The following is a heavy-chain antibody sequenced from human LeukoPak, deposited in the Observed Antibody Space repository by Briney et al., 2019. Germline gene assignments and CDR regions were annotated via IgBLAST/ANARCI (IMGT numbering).Heavy chain of an antibody. CDR3: ARGGYSSSSNYFAY. J-gene: IGHJ4*02. CDR1: GYTLTELS. Sequence: ASVKVSCKVSGYTLTELSMHWVRQAPGKGLEWMGGFDPEDGETIYAQKFQGRVTMTRDTSTSTVYMELSSLRSDDTAVYYCARGGYSSSSNYFAYWGQGTLVTVSS. D-gene: IGHD6-6*01. CDR2: FDPEDGET. V-gene: IGHV1-24*01.